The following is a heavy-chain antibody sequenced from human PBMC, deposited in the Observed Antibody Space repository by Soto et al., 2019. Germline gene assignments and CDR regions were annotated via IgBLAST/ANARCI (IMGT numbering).Heavy chain of an antibody. CDR2: IIPMFGTT. CDR3: ARDPSKFNWNDWGTFDI. D-gene: IGHD1-20*01. V-gene: IGHV1-69*06. J-gene: IGHJ3*02. Sequence: QVQLVQSGAEVKKPGSSMKVSCKASGATFSTYAITWVRQAPGQGLEWMGGIIPMFGTTNYAQKFQGRVTITADKSTSTAYMELSSLRSEDTAVYFCARDPSKFNWNDWGTFDIWGQGTMVTVSS. CDR1: GATFSTYA.